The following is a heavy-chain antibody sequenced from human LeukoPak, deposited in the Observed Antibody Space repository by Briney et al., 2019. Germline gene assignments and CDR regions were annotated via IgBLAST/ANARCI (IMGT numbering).Heavy chain of an antibody. D-gene: IGHD6-19*01. CDR3: AREGIAVAGPSSYYYYMDV. CDR2: RNPNSGNT. V-gene: IGHV1-8*03. J-gene: IGHJ6*03. Sequence: ASVKVSCKASRYTFTSYDIYWVRQATGQGLEWMGWRNPNSGNTGYAQKFQGRVTITRNTSISTAYMELSSLRSEDTAVYYCAREGIAVAGPSSYYYYMDVWGKGTTVTVSS. CDR1: RYTFTSYD.